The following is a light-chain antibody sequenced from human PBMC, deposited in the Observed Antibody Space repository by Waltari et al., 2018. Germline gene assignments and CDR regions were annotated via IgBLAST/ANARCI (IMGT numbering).Light chain of an antibody. CDR3: QQYESSPRT. J-gene: IGKJ1*01. Sequence: DIVMTQSPDSLAVSLGERATINCKSSQSVLHSSNNKNYLAWYKQKPGQPPKLLIYWASTRESGVPDRFSGSGSGTDFTLTITSLQAEDVAVYHCQQYESSPRTFGQGTKVEI. CDR2: WAS. V-gene: IGKV4-1*01. CDR1: QSVLHSSNNKNY.